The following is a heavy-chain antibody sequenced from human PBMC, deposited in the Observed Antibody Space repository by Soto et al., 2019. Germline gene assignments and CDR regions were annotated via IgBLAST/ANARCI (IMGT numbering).Heavy chain of an antibody. J-gene: IGHJ4*02. CDR2: ISFNGNNK. Sequence: GGSLRLSCAASGFTFSSYALHWVRQAPGKGLEWVAVISFNGNNKFYADSVKGRFTISRDNSNNTLFLQMKSLRAEDTAVYYCARVYYDFWSGYYPLGPFDYWGQGTLVTVSS. CDR1: GFTFSSYA. V-gene: IGHV3-30-3*01. D-gene: IGHD3-3*01. CDR3: ARVYYDFWSGYYPLGPFDY.